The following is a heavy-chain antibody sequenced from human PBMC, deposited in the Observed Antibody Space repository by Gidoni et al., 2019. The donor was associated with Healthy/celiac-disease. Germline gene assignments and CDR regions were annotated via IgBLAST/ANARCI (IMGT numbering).Heavy chain of an antibody. CDR1: GFTVSSYG. V-gene: IGHV3-33*01. D-gene: IGHD6-6*01. CDR3: ARGEQLVDY. Sequence: QVQLVESGGGVVQPGRSLRLSCAASGFTVSSYGLNWVRQAPGKGLEWVSVIWYDGSNKNYADSVKGRFTISRDNSKNTLFLQMNSLRAEDTAVYYCARGEQLVDYWGQGTLVTVSS. CDR2: IWYDGSNK. J-gene: IGHJ4*02.